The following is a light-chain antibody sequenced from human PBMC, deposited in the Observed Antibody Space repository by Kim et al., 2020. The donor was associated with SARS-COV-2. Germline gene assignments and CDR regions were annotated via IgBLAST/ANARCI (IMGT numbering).Light chain of an antibody. J-gene: IGLJ2*01. CDR1: SSDVGSYNR. CDR3: SSYTSSSTYVV. CDR2: EVS. Sequence: QSALTQPPSVSGSPGQSVTISCTGTSSDVGSYNRVSWYQQPPGTAPKLMIYEVSNRPSGVPDRSSGSKSGNTASLTISGLQAEDEADYYCSSYTSSSTYVVFGGGTQLTVL. V-gene: IGLV2-18*02.